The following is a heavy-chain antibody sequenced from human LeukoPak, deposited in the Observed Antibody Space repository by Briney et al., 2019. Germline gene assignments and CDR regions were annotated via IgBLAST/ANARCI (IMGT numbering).Heavy chain of an antibody. CDR1: GYTFTYYY. CDR3: ARDLQWELPRGDALDI. V-gene: IGHV1-2*02. Sequence: GASVKVSCKSSGYTFTYYYMHWVRQAPGQGLEWMGWINPKSGGTNYAQNFQGRVTMTRNTSISTAYMELSRLRSDDTAVYYCARDLQWELPRGDALDIWGQGTMVTVSS. J-gene: IGHJ3*02. D-gene: IGHD1-26*01. CDR2: INPKSGGT.